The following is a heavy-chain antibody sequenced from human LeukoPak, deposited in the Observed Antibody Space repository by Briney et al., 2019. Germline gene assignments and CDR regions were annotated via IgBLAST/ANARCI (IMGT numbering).Heavy chain of an antibody. V-gene: IGHV1-2*02. Sequence: GASVKVSCKASGYTFTGYYLHWVRQAPGHGLEWMGWINPNSGATNYAQKFQDRVTMTSDTSISTAYMELSSLTSDDTAVYYCARGAFCDNCYISYYFDYWGQRTLVTVSS. CDR1: GYTFTGYY. CDR2: INPNSGAT. CDR3: ARGAFCDNCYISYYFDY. J-gene: IGHJ4*02. D-gene: IGHD2-21*01.